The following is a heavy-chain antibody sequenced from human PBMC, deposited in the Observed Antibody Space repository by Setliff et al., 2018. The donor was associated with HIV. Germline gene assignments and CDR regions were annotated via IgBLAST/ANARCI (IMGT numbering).Heavy chain of an antibody. CDR3: TRETIFYYYMDV. J-gene: IGHJ6*03. Sequence: GGSLRLSCAASGFTFDDFGMSWVRQAPGKGLEWVSTINWSGGSTSYADSVKGRFTISRDNSKNSLYLQMNSLRTEDTAVYFCTRETIFYYYMDVWGKGTAVTVSS. D-gene: IGHD3-3*02. CDR2: INWSGGST. CDR1: GFTFDDFG. V-gene: IGHV3-20*04.